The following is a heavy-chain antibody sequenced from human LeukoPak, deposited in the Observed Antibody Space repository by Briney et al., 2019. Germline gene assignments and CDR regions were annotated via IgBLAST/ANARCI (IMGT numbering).Heavy chain of an antibody. D-gene: IGHD4-23*01. CDR3: ARGGTAVIAPYAFDI. CDR2: IYYSGRT. CDR1: GGSISSYY. J-gene: IGHJ3*02. V-gene: IGHV4-59*01. Sequence: SETLSLTCTVPGGSISSYYWSWIRQPPGKGLEWIGYIYYSGRTNCNPSVKSRVAMSVDTSKKQFSLKLSSLTDADTAVYYCARGGTAVIAPYAFDIGGQGTMVSVSS.